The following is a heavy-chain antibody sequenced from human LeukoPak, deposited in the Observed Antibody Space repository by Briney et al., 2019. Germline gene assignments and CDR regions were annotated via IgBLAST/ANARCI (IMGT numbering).Heavy chain of an antibody. D-gene: IGHD3-3*01. CDR2: ISGGAGTT. J-gene: IGHJ4*02. V-gene: IGHV3-23*01. CDR3: ARVYNDFWSGSGYFDN. Sequence: PGGSLRLSCAAPGFIFNTYAMSWVRQAPGKGLEWGSAISGGAGTTYYADSVKGRFTVSRDNSKNTMYLQMNSLRAEDTAVYYCARVYNDFWSGSGYFDNWGQGTLVTVSS. CDR1: GFIFNTYA.